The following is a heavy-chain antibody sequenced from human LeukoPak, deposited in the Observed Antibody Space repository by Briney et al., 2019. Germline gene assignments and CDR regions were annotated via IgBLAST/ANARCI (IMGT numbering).Heavy chain of an antibody. CDR2: IKQDGSEK. V-gene: IGHV3-7*01. J-gene: IGHJ4*02. D-gene: IGHD3-22*01. CDR1: GFTFSSYW. Sequence: GGSLRLSCAASGFTFSSYWMSWVRQAPGKGLEWVANIKQDGSEKYYVDSVKGRFTISRDNAKNSLYLQMNSLRAEDTAVYYCASSADSGYSLGWGQGTLVTVSS. CDR3: ASSADSGYSLG.